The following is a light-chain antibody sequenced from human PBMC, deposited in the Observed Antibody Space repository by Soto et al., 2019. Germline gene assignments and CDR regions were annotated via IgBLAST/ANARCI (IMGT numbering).Light chain of an antibody. V-gene: IGKV3-11*01. Sequence: EIVLTQSPATLSLSPGERATLSCRASQSVSSYLAWYQQKPGQAPRLLIYDASNRATGIPARFSGSGSGTGFNLTICGLEPEDFAVYYCQERHNWHSFNFSQGTRLEIK. J-gene: IGKJ5*01. CDR1: QSVSSY. CDR2: DAS. CDR3: QERHNWHSFN.